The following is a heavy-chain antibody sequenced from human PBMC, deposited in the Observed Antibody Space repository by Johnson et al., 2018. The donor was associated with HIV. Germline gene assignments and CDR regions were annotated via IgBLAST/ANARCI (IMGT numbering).Heavy chain of an antibody. CDR2: IKSKTDGGTT. J-gene: IGHJ3*02. CDR1: GFSFSNAW. CDR3: TTRTWSDAFDI. Sequence: VQLVESGGGVVQPGRSLRLSCTASGFSFSNAWMSWVRQAPGKGLEWVGRIKSKTDGGTTDYAAPVKGRFTISRDDSKNTLYLQMNSLKTEDTAVYFCTTRTWSDAFDIWGRGTMVTVSS. V-gene: IGHV3-15*01. D-gene: IGHD1-1*01.